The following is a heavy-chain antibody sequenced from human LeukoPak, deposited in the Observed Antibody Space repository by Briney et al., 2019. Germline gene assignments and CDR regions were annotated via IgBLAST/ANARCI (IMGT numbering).Heavy chain of an antibody. Sequence: SETLSLTCTVSGGSISSSSYYWGWIRQPPGKGLEWIGSIYYSGSTYYNPSLKSRVTISVDTSKNQFSLKLSSVTAADTAVYYCAREYDFWSGYYQDWGQGTLVTVSP. CDR2: IYYSGST. V-gene: IGHV4-39*02. D-gene: IGHD3-3*01. CDR3: AREYDFWSGYYQD. CDR1: GGSISSSSYY. J-gene: IGHJ4*02.